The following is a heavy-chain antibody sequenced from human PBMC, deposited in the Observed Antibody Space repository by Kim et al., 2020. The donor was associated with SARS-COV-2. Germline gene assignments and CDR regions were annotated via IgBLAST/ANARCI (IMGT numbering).Heavy chain of an antibody. CDR2: IYHSGST. D-gene: IGHD3-10*01. J-gene: IGHJ4*02. Sequence: SETLSLTCAVSGGSISSSNWWSWVRQPPGKGLEWIGEIYHSGSTNYNPSLKSRVTISVDKSKNQFSLKLSSVTAADTAVYYCASTTYYYGSGSSWGWVRPSRSGFDYWGQGTLVTVSS. CDR3: ASTTYYYGSGSSWGWVRPSRSGFDY. V-gene: IGHV4-4*02. CDR1: GGSISSSNW.